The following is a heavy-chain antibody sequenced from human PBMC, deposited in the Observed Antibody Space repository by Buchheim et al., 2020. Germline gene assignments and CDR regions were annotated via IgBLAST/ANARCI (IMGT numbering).Heavy chain of an antibody. CDR1: GGTFSSYT. V-gene: IGHV1-69*08. J-gene: IGHJ6*02. CDR3: AREGREYQLRESYYYGMDV. D-gene: IGHD2-2*01. Sequence: QVQLVQSGAEVKKPGSSVKVSCKASGGTFSSYTISWVRQAPGQGLEWMGRIIPILGIANYAQKFQGRVTITADKSTSTAYMELSSLRSDDTAVYYCAREGREYQLRESYYYGMDVWGQGTT. CDR2: IIPILGIA.